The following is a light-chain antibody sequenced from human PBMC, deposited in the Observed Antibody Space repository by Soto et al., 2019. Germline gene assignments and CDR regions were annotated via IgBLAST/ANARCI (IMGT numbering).Light chain of an antibody. CDR2: DVS. CDR3: SSYTSSSTPYV. V-gene: IGLV2-14*01. J-gene: IGLJ1*01. CDR1: SSDVGGYNY. Sequence: QSVLTQPASVSGSPGQSITISCTGTSSDVGGYNYVSWYQQHPGKAPKLMIYDVSNRPSGVSNRFSGSKSGNMASLTIFGLQAEDEADYYCSSYTSSSTPYVFGTGTKVTVL.